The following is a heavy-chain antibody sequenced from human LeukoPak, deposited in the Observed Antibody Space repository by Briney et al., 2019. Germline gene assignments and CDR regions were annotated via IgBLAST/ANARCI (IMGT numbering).Heavy chain of an antibody. Sequence: GGSLRLSFAASGFTFSSYAMHWVRQAPGKGLEWVAVISYDGSNKYYADSVKGRFTISRDNSKNTLYLQMNSLRAEDTAVYYCARDQVDTANMVWVRTFDYWGQGTLVTVSS. CDR3: ARDQVDTANMVWVRTFDY. D-gene: IGHD5-18*01. CDR2: ISYDGSNK. CDR1: GFTFSSYA. J-gene: IGHJ4*02. V-gene: IGHV3-30-3*01.